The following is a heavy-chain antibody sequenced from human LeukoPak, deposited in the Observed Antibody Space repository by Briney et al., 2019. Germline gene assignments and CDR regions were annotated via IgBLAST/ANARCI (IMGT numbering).Heavy chain of an antibody. CDR1: GDSVSSNSAA. CDR3: AREGVGATHRANAFDI. J-gene: IGHJ3*02. CDR2: TYYRSKWYN. D-gene: IGHD1-26*01. V-gene: IGHV6-1*01. Sequence: SQTLSLTCAISGDSVSSNSAAWNWIRQSPSRGLEWLGRTYYRSKWYNDYAVSVKSRITINPDTSKSQFSLQLNSVTPEDTAVYYCAREGVGATHRANAFDIWGQGTMVTVSS.